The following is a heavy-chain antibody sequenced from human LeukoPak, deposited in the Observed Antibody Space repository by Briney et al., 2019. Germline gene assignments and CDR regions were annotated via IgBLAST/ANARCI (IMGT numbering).Heavy chain of an antibody. CDR3: ARAGSSSFLTDY. D-gene: IGHD6-6*01. J-gene: IGHJ4*02. V-gene: IGHV3-21*01. CDR1: GFTFSSYS. CDR2: ISSSSSYI. Sequence: GGSLRLSCAASGFTFSSYSMNWVRQAPGKGLEWVSSISSSSSYIYYADSVKGRFTISIDNAKNSLYLQMNSLRAEDTAVYYCARAGSSSFLTDYWGQGTLVTVSS.